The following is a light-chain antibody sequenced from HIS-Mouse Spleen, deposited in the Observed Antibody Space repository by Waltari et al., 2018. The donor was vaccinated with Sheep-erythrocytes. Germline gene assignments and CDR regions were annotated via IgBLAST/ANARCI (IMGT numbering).Light chain of an antibody. CDR2: EVS. V-gene: IGLV2-8*01. CDR3: SSYAGSNNWV. J-gene: IGLJ3*02. Sequence: QSALTQPPSASGSPGQSVTIPCTGTSSDVGGYTYVPWYQQHPGKAPTLMIYEVSKRPSGVPDRFSGSKSGNTASLTVSGLQAEDEADYYCSSYAGSNNWVFGGGTKLTVL. CDR1: SSDVGGYTY.